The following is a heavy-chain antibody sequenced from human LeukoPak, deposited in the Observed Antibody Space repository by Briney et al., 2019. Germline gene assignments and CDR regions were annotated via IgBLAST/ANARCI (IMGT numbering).Heavy chain of an antibody. D-gene: IGHD2-2*01. CDR1: GGSFSGYY. Sequence: SETLSLTCAVYGGSFSGYYWSWIRQPPGKGLEWIGEINHSGSTNYNPSLKSRVTISVDTSKNQFSLKLSSVTAADTAVYYCARPVSYCSSTSCSGRNWFDPWGQGTLVTVSS. V-gene: IGHV4-34*01. CDR3: ARPVSYCSSTSCSGRNWFDP. J-gene: IGHJ5*02. CDR2: INHSGST.